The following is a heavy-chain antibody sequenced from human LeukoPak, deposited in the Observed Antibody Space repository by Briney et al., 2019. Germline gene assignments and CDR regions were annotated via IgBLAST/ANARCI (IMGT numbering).Heavy chain of an antibody. Sequence: SETLSLTCSVSGDSISSTSYWGWIRQPPGKALEWIGTIYYSGNTYYTPSLKSRVTLSVDTSKDQFSLKLSSVTAADTAIYYCARDRVFEGAIGDYWGQGILVTVSS. CDR1: GDSISSTSY. CDR3: ARDRVFEGAIGDY. J-gene: IGHJ4*02. D-gene: IGHD3-3*01. CDR2: IYYSGNT. V-gene: IGHV4-39*07.